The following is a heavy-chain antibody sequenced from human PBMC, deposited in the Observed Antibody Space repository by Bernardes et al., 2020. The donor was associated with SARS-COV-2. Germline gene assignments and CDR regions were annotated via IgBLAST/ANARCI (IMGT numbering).Heavy chain of an antibody. CDR1: GGSISSYY. D-gene: IGHD1-20*01. J-gene: IGHJ6*02. V-gene: IGHV4-59*01. CDR3: ARDLITGDERHSLGMDV. CDR2: IYYSGST. Sequence: SETLSLTCTVSGGSISSYYWSWIRQPPGKGLEWIGYIYYSGSTNYNPSLKSRVTISVDTSKNQFSLKLSSVTAADTAVYYCARDLITGDERHSLGMDVWGQGTTVTVSS.